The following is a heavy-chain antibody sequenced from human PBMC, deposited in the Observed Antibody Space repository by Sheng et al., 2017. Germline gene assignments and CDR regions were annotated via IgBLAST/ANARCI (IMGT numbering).Heavy chain of an antibody. CDR3: ARDDREQRLHAFDI. CDR1: GGSISNYY. J-gene: IGHJ3*02. D-gene: IGHD6-25*01. V-gene: IGHV4-59*01. Sequence: QVQLQESGPGLVKPSETLSLTCTVSGGSISNYYWSWIRQPPGKGLEWIGYIYYSGTTNYNPSLESRVTISVDTSKNQFSLKLRSVTAADTAIYYCARDDREQRLHAFDIVGPGDKWSPSL. CDR2: IYYSGTT.